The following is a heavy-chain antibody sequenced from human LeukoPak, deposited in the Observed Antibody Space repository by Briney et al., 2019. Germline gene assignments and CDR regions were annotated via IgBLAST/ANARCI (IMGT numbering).Heavy chain of an antibody. CDR2: MIPNSGNT. Sequence: ASVKVSCKASGYTFTSYDINWGRQATEQGLECRGVMIPNSGNTGYAQKLQGRVTITRNTSIITAYMELSSLRSEDTAVYYCARRRRAARPAFSDYWGQGTLVSVSS. J-gene: IGHJ4*02. CDR1: GYTFTSYD. D-gene: IGHD6-6*01. CDR3: ARRRRAARPAFSDY. V-gene: IGHV1-8*03.